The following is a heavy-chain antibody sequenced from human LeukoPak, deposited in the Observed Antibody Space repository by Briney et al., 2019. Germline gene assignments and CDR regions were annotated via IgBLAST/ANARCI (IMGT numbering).Heavy chain of an antibody. D-gene: IGHD3-22*01. Sequence: PGGSLRLSCAASGITFSDYYMSCIRQAPGKGLEWVSYISSSSSYTNYADSVKGRFTISRDNAKNSLYLQVNSLRAEDTAVYYCARGASTGYYIDYWGQGTLVTVSS. V-gene: IGHV3-11*06. J-gene: IGHJ4*02. CDR3: ARGASTGYYIDY. CDR2: ISSSSSYT. CDR1: GITFSDYY.